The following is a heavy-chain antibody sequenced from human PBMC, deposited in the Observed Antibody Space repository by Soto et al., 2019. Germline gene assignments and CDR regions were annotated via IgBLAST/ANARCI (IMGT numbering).Heavy chain of an antibody. Sequence: GGSLRLSCAASGFTFSSYSMNWVRQAPGKGLEWVSSISSSSYIYYADSVKGRFTISRDNAKNSLYLQMNSLRAEDTAVYYCARDRLAARSNWFDPWGQGTLVTVSS. D-gene: IGHD6-6*01. V-gene: IGHV3-21*01. J-gene: IGHJ5*02. CDR2: ISSSSYI. CDR3: ARDRLAARSNWFDP. CDR1: GFTFSSYS.